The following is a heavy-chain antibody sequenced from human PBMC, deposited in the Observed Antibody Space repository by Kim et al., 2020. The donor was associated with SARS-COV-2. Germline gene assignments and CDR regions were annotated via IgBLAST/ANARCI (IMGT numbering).Heavy chain of an antibody. V-gene: IGHV3-49*03. D-gene: IGHD6-13*01. CDR3: TREGGYHPKDAFDI. Sequence: GGSLRLSCTASGFTFGDYAMSWIRQAPGKGLEWVGFIRSKAYGGTTEYAASVKGRFTISRDDSKSIAYLQMNSLKTEDTAVYYCTREGGYHPKDAFDIWGQGTMVTVSS. CDR2: IRSKAYGGTT. J-gene: IGHJ3*02. CDR1: GFTFGDYA.